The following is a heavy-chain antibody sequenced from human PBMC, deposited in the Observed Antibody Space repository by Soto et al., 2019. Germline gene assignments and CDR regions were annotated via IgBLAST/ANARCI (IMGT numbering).Heavy chain of an antibody. Sequence: GGSLRLSCAASGFTFSSYWMHWVRQAPGKGLVWVSRINSDGSNTNYADSVKGRFTISRDNAKNTLYLQMNSLRADDTAVYYCARVCTGGSCYQFDSWGKGTLVTVSS. J-gene: IGHJ4*02. CDR3: ARVCTGGSCYQFDS. CDR1: GFTFSSYW. V-gene: IGHV3-74*01. D-gene: IGHD2-15*01. CDR2: INSDGSNT.